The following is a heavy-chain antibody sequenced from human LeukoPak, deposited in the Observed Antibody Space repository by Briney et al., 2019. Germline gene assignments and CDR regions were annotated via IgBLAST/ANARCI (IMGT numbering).Heavy chain of an antibody. CDR2: IRSKANSYAT. CDR1: GFTFSGSA. CDR3: ARLGSGLQRGAFDI. D-gene: IGHD2-15*01. V-gene: IGHV3-73*01. J-gene: IGHJ3*02. Sequence: GGSLRLSCAASGFTFSGSAMHWVRQASGKGLEWVGRIRSKANSYATAYAASVKGRFTISRDDSKNTAYLQMNSLRAEDTAVYYCARLGSGLQRGAFDIWGQGTMVTVSS.